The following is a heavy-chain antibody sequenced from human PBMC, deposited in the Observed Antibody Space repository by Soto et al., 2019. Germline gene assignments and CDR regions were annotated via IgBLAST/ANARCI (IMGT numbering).Heavy chain of an antibody. J-gene: IGHJ4*02. CDR1: GYTVSNNGAT. D-gene: IGHD2-2*01. CDR2: TYYRSKWMY. Sequence: SQTLSLTCTISGYTVSNNGATLDWISQSPSRGLEWMGRTYYRSKWMYDYAISARGRRSINPDTPKNQFSLQLNSVTPEDTALYYCAREPTDFLSRLESWGQGTVVTVSS. CDR3: AREPTDFLSRLES. V-gene: IGHV6-1*01.